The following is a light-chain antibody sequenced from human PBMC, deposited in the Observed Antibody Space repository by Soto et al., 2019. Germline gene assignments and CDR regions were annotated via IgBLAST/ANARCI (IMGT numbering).Light chain of an antibody. CDR1: QGIRND. Sequence: AIQMTQSPSSLSASVGDTVTITCRASQGIRNDLTWYQQKPGKAPQLLIYAATTLQSGVPSRFTGSASGTVFTLTISSLQPEDFATYYCLQADTYPWTFGQGTMVEIK. CDR3: LQADTYPWT. CDR2: AAT. V-gene: IGKV1-6*01. J-gene: IGKJ1*01.